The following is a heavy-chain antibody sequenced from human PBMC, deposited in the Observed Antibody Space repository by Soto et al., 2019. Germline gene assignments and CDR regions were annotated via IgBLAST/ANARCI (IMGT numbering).Heavy chain of an antibody. CDR2: IYYSGST. CDR1: GGSISSGGYY. V-gene: IGHV4-31*03. D-gene: IGHD2-15*01. CDR3: ARGGRGGNNWFDP. Sequence: KTSETLSLTCTVSGGSISSGGYYWSWIRQHPGKGLEWIGYIYYSGSTYYNPSLKSRVTISVDTSKNQFSLKLSSVTAADTAVYYCARGGRGGNNWFDPWGQGTLVTVSS. J-gene: IGHJ5*02.